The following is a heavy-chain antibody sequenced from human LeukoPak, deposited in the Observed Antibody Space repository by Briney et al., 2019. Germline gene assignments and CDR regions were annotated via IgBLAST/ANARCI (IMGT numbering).Heavy chain of an antibody. J-gene: IGHJ6*03. CDR1: GYTFTGYY. V-gene: IGHV1-2*02. Sequence: ASVKVSCKASGYTFTGYYMHWVRQAPGQGLEWMGWINPNSGGTNYAQKFQGRVTMTRDTSISTANMELSRLRSDDTAVYYCARDQDLDTAMVGDYYYYMDVWGKGTTVTVSS. CDR2: INPNSGGT. D-gene: IGHD5-18*01. CDR3: ARDQDLDTAMVGDYYYYMDV.